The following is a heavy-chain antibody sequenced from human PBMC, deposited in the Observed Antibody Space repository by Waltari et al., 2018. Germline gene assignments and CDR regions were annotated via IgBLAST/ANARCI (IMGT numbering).Heavy chain of an antibody. CDR3: ARGGYYYDSSGYYFLDY. CDR2: IIPYFGTA. J-gene: IGHJ4*02. CDR1: GGTFSSYV. Sequence: QVQLVQSGAEVKKPGSSVKVSCKASGGTFSSYVISWVRQAPGQGLEWMGGIIPYFGTANYEQKFQGRVTITADESTSTAYMELSSLRSEDTAVYYCARGGYYYDSSGYYFLDYWGQGTLVTVSS. D-gene: IGHD3-22*01. V-gene: IGHV1-69*01.